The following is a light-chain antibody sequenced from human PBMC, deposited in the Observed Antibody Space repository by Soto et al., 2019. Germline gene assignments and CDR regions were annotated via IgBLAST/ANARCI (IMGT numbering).Light chain of an antibody. CDR1: SSDVGGYIY. Sequence: QSALTQPASVSGSPGQSITISGTGTSSDVGGYIYVSWYQQHPGKSPKLMIYDVTSRPSGVSYRFSGSKSGNTASLPISGRQAEAEADYYCSSYTTSSSYVFGTGTKLTAL. CDR3: SSYTTSSSYV. CDR2: DVT. V-gene: IGLV2-14*01. J-gene: IGLJ1*01.